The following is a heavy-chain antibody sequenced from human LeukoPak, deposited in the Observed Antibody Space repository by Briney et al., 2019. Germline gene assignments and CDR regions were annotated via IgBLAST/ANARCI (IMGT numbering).Heavy chain of an antibody. D-gene: IGHD5-12*01. CDR2: ISGSGGST. Sequence: GGSLRLSCEASGFTFSRYAMSWVRQAPGKGLEWVSVISGSGGSTYYADSVKGRFTISRDNSKNTLYLQMNSLRAEDTAVYYCAKAGGYYYFDYWGQGTLVTVSS. CDR1: GFTFSRYA. CDR3: AKAGGYYYFDY. J-gene: IGHJ4*02. V-gene: IGHV3-23*01.